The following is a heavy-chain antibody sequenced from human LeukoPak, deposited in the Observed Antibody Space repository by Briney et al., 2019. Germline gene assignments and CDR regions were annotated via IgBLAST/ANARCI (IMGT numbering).Heavy chain of an antibody. V-gene: IGHV3-21*01. J-gene: IGHJ4*02. D-gene: IGHD4-17*01. CDR2: ISRSSDYI. CDR3: AREFLKDYGDRG. Sequence: KPGGSLRLSCAASGFTFSTYSMNWVRLAPGKGLEWVSSISRSSDYIDYADSVKGRFTISRDNAKNSPYLQMNSLRAEDTAVYYCAREFLKDYGDRGWGQGTLVTVSS. CDR1: GFTFSTYS.